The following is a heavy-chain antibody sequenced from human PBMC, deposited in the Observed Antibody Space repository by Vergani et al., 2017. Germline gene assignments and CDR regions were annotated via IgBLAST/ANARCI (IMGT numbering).Heavy chain of an antibody. J-gene: IGHJ4*02. CDR1: GFSPSTSGMR. Sequence: QVTLKESGPALVKPTQTLTLTCTFSGFSPSTSGMRVSWIRQPPGKALEWLARIDWDDDKFYSTSLKTRLTISKDTSKNQVVLTMTNMDPVDTATYYCARSSNWGSTGFDYWGQGTLVTVSS. V-gene: IGHV2-70*04. CDR3: ARSSNWGSTGFDY. CDR2: IDWDDDK. D-gene: IGHD7-27*01.